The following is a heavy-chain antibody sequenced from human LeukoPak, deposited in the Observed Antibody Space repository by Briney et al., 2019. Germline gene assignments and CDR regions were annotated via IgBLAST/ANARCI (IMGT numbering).Heavy chain of an antibody. CDR2: IYYSGSP. V-gene: IGHV4-39*01. D-gene: IGHD3-10*01. Sequence: TSEPLSLTCTVSGGSISSSRYYWGWIRKPPGKGLVCLGSIYYSGSPYYNPSLESLVSISVHTSKTRPSLKLSSVTAADTAVYYCARHRIGDTTILLWVGDVSGVYYFDYWGEGALVTVSP. CDR3: ARHRIGDTTILLWVGDVSGVYYFDY. CDR1: GGSISSSRYY. J-gene: IGHJ4*02.